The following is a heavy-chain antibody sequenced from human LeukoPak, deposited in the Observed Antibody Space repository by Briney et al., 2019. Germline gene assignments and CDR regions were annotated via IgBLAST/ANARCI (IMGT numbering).Heavy chain of an antibody. D-gene: IGHD3-22*01. J-gene: IGHJ3*02. Sequence: GGSLRLSCTASGFTFGDYAMSWVRQAPGKGLEWVGFIRSKAYGGTTEYAASVKGRFTISRGDSKSIAYLQMNSLKTEDTAVYYCTRGMNMIDAFDIWGQGTMVTVSS. CDR1: GFTFGDYA. V-gene: IGHV3-49*04. CDR2: IRSKAYGGTT. CDR3: TRGMNMIDAFDI.